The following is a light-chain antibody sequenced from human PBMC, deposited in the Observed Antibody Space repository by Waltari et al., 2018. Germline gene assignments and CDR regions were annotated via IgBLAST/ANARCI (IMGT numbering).Light chain of an antibody. Sequence: EVVMTQSPATLSVSPGESATLSCRASQSVSTNLAWYQQKRGQAPRLLMYGSSTRATGIPARFSGSGSGTDFTLTISSLQSEDVAVYYCQQYSKWPRTFGQGTKVAIK. CDR1: QSVSTN. V-gene: IGKV3-15*01. CDR2: GSS. CDR3: QQYSKWPRT. J-gene: IGKJ1*01.